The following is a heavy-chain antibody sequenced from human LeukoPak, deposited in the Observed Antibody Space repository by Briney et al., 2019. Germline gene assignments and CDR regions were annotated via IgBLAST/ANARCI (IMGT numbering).Heavy chain of an antibody. CDR3: ARGITYYYDSSGPLLGDYFDY. J-gene: IGHJ4*02. Sequence: AASVKVSCKASGYTFTSYAMHWVRQAPGQGLEWMGRINPNSGGTNYAQKFQGRVTMTRDTSISTAYMELSRLRSDDTAVYYCARGITYYYDSSGPLLGDYFDYWGQGTLVTVSS. V-gene: IGHV1-2*06. CDR1: GYTFTSYA. CDR2: INPNSGGT. D-gene: IGHD3-22*01.